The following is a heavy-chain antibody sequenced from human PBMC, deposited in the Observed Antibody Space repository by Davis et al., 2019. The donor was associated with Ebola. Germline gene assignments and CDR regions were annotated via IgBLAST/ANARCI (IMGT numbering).Heavy chain of an antibody. CDR2: IYYSGST. Sequence: SETLSLTCTVSGGSISSGGYYWSWIRQLPGKGLEWIGYIYYSGSTYYNPSLKSRVTISVDTSKNQFSLKLSSVTAADTAVYYCARSGGYYYDSSGYHTGGYFDYWGQGTLVTVSS. V-gene: IGHV4-31*03. J-gene: IGHJ4*02. D-gene: IGHD3-22*01. CDR1: GGSISSGGYY. CDR3: ARSGGYYYDSSGYHTGGYFDY.